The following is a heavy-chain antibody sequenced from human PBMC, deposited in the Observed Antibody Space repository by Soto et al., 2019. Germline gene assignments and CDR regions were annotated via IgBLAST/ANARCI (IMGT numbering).Heavy chain of an antibody. V-gene: IGHV3-48*01. CDR2: ISSSSSTI. Sequence: GGSLRLSCAASGFTFSSYRMNWGRQAPGKGLEWVSYISSSSSTIYYADSVKGRFTISRDNAKNSLYLQMNSLRAEDTAVYYCARSPARITGTTFDYWGQGTLVTVSS. D-gene: IGHD1-20*01. CDR3: ARSPARITGTTFDY. CDR1: GFTFSSYR. J-gene: IGHJ4*02.